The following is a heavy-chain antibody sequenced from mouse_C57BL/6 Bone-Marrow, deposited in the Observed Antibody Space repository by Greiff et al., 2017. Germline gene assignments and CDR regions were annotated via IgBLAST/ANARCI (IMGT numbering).Heavy chain of an antibody. CDR3: AAATCTWFAD. CDR1: CYTFNSYW. CDR2: IYPSDSET. Sequence: QVQLQQPGAELVRPGSSVKLSCKASCYTFNSYWMVWVKPRPGQGLEWIGNIYPSDSETHYNQKFKDKDTLTVDKSSRTAYMQLSSLTSEDSAVYYGAAATCTWFADGCQGTLGTVS. J-gene: IGHJ3*01. V-gene: IGHV1-61*01.